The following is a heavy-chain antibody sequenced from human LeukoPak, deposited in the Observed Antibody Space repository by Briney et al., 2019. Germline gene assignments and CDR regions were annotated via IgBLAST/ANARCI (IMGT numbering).Heavy chain of an antibody. J-gene: IGHJ2*01. CDR3: ARVPISLIRGGWYFDV. Sequence: SETLSLTCTVSGGSISSYYWSWIRQPPGKGLEWIGDIYYSGSANYNPSLKSRVTISVDTSKNQFSLKLSSATAADTAVYYCARVPISLIRGGWYFDVWGRGTLVAVSS. CDR2: IYYSGSA. D-gene: IGHD3-10*01. V-gene: IGHV4-59*01. CDR1: GGSISSYY.